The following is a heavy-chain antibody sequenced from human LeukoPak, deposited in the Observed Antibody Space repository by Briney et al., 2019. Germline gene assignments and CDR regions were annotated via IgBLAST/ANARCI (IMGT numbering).Heavy chain of an antibody. Sequence: GASVKVSCKASGYTFTGYYMHWVREAPGQGLEWMGRINPNSGGTNYAQKFQGRVTMTRDTSISTAYMELSRLRSDDTAVYYCAREPLYYYDSSGNDAFDIWGQGTMVTVSS. D-gene: IGHD3-22*01. J-gene: IGHJ3*02. CDR1: GYTFTGYY. V-gene: IGHV1-2*06. CDR3: AREPLYYYDSSGNDAFDI. CDR2: INPNSGGT.